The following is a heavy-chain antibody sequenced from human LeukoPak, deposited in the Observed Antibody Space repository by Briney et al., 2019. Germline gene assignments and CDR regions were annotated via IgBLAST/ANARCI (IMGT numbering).Heavy chain of an antibody. Sequence: GGSLRLSCAASGFTFSSYGMHCVRQAPGKGLEWVAVIWYDGSNKYYADSVKGRFTISRDNSKNTLYLQMNSLRAEDTAVYYCAKVGAQGYYYYYMDVWGKGTTVTVSS. V-gene: IGHV3-33*06. CDR3: AKVGAQGYYYYYMDV. CDR2: IWYDGSNK. CDR1: GFTFSSYG. J-gene: IGHJ6*03.